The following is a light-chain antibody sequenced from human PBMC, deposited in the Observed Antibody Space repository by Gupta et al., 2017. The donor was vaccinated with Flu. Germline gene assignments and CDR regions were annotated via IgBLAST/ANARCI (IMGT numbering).Light chain of an antibody. CDR2: ENK. CDR1: RSKIGNNY. J-gene: IGLJ3*02. V-gene: IGLV1-51*02. Sequence: HKVTISASGSRSKIGNNYVSWHQKSPETNHKLLIYENKKRTSGSPDRFSGSKSGTSATLGITAGQTGDDDDYYCGTGDSSLRVFGGGTKLTVL. CDR3: GTGDSSLRV.